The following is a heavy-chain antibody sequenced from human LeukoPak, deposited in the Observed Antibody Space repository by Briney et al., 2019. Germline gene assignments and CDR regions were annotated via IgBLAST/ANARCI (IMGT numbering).Heavy chain of an antibody. J-gene: IGHJ6*04. CDR1: GGSISSYY. D-gene: IGHD2-8*01. CDR2: IYYSGST. Sequence: SETLSLTCTVSGGSISSYYWSWIRQPPGKGLEWIGYIYYSGSTNYNPSLKSRVTISVDTSKNQFSLKLSSVTAADTAVYYCARERPLYCTNGVCYRVGFLDVWGKGTTVTVSS. CDR3: ARERPLYCTNGVCYRVGFLDV. V-gene: IGHV4-59*01.